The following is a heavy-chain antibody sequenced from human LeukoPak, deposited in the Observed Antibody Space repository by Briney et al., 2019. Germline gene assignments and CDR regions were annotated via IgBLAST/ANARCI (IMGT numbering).Heavy chain of an antibody. V-gene: IGHV3-30-3*01. J-gene: IGHJ3*02. D-gene: IGHD3-16*01. CDR1: GFTFSSYA. CDR3: ARVLGKGVMIGAFDI. Sequence: PGGSLRLSCAASGFTFSSYAMHWVRQAPGKGLEWVAVISYDGSNKYYADSVKGRFTISRDNSKNTLYLQMNSLRAEDTAVYYCARVLGKGVMIGAFDIWGQGTMVTVSS. CDR2: ISYDGSNK.